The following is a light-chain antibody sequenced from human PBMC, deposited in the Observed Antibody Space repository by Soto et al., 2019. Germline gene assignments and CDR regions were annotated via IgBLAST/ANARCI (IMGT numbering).Light chain of an antibody. V-gene: IGKV3-11*01. CDR1: QSVGSF. Sequence: EIVLTQAPATLSLSPGERATLSCRASQSVGSFLAWYRQRPGQAPRHLIYDASNRASGIPARFSGSGSGTDFILTISSLEPEDFAIYYCQQRGAWPSTFGQGTKREIQ. CDR2: DAS. J-gene: IGKJ2*01. CDR3: QQRGAWPST.